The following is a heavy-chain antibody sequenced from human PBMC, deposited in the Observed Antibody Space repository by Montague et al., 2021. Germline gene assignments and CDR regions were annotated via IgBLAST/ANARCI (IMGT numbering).Heavy chain of an antibody. J-gene: IGHJ5*02. D-gene: IGHD3-10*01. CDR2: VSHGGRT. CDR3: AKQDYFVSGTSYKGFDP. Sequence: SETLSLTCTVSRSLINSDYYWGWIRQPPGKGLEWMGSVSHGGRTYYNPSLKSRVTISVDTSTNQFSLKLSFVTAADTAVYYCAKQDYFVSGTSYKGFDPWGQGILVTVSS. V-gene: IGHV4-38-2*02. CDR1: RSLINSDYY.